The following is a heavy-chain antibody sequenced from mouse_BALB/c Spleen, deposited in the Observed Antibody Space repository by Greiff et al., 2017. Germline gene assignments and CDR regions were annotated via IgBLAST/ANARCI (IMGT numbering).Heavy chain of an antibody. Sequence: EVKVVESGGGLVQPGGSRKLSCAASGFTFSSFGMHWVRQAPEKGLEWVAYISSGSSTIYYADTVKGRFTISRDNPKNTLFLQMTSLRSEDTAMYYCARSSSSWYFDVWGAGTTVTVSS. D-gene: IGHD1-1*01. J-gene: IGHJ1*01. CDR3: ARSSSSWYFDV. V-gene: IGHV5-17*02. CDR2: ISSGSSTI. CDR1: GFTFSSFG.